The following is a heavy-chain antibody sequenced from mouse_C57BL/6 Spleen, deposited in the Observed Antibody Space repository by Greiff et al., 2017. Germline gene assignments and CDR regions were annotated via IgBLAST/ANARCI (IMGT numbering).Heavy chain of an antibody. Sequence: QVQLQQSGAELVRPGTSVKVSCKASGYAFTNYLIEWVKQRPGQGLEWIGVINPGSGGTNYNEKFKGKATLTADKSSSTAYMQRSSLTSEDSAVYFCARAPPTVVSPHAMEYWGEGTSVT. J-gene: IGHJ4*01. D-gene: IGHD1-1*01. V-gene: IGHV1-54*01. CDR1: GYAFTNYL. CDR3: ARAPPTVVSPHAMEY. CDR2: INPGSGGT.